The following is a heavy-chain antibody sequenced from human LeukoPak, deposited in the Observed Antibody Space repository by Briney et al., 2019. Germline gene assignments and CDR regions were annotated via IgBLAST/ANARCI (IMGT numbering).Heavy chain of an antibody. V-gene: IGHV3-23*01. J-gene: IGHJ4*02. CDR3: AKSDCGGDCHLLDY. D-gene: IGHD2-21*02. CDR1: GFTFSTYA. CDR2: FGGSGDTI. Sequence: GGSLRLSCAASGFTFSTYAMSWVRQAPGKGLEWVSHFGGSGDTIYYADSVKGRFTISRDNSKNTLYLQMNSLRAEDTAVYYCAKSDCGGDCHLLDYWGQGTLVTVSS.